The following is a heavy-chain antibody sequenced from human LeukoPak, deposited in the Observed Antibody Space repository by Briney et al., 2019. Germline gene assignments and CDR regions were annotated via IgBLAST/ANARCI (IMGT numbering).Heavy chain of an antibody. CDR1: GFTFSSYS. CDR2: ISGSSSYI. V-gene: IGHV3-21*01. J-gene: IGHJ6*03. Sequence: PGGSLRLSCAASGFTFSSYSMNWVRQAPGKGLEWVSSISGSSSYIYYADSVKGRFTISRDNAKNSLYLQMNSLRAEDTAVYYCARDPAYIHYYYYMDVWGKGTTVTVSS. CDR3: ARDPAYIHYYYYMDV. D-gene: IGHD1-14*01.